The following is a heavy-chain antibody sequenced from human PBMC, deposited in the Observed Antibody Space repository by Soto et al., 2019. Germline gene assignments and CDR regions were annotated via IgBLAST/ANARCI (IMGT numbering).Heavy chain of an antibody. V-gene: IGHV3-53*01. CDR3: ARANYYDTNGYYFDY. Sequence: GSLRLSCAISGLSVSSNYMSWVRQAPGKGLEWVSIIYSGGTTYYADSVKGRFTISRDNSKNTLYLQMNSLRAEDTAIYYCARANYYDTNGYYFDYWGQGTLVTVSS. CDR1: GLSVSSNY. D-gene: IGHD3-22*01. CDR2: IYSGGTT. J-gene: IGHJ4*02.